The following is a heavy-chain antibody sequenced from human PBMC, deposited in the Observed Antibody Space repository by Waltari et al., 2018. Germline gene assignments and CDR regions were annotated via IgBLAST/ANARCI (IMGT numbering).Heavy chain of an antibody. CDR2: INNGGIT. CDR1: GFTVRNTY. CDR3: ARGPQEWFAV. J-gene: IGHJ4*02. Sequence: DVQLVESGGGLMQSGGSLRLSCVASGFTVRNTYMNWVRQAPGKGRDGVSVINNGGITYYTDSVKGRFTISRDNSKNTVYLQMNSLTAEDTGIYYCARGPQEWFAVWGQGTQVTV. D-gene: IGHD3-3*01. V-gene: IGHV3-53*01.